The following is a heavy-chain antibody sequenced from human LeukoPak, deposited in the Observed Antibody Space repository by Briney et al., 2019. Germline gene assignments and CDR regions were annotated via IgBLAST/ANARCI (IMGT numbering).Heavy chain of an antibody. CDR3: AKARGGRYYYYMDV. D-gene: IGHD3-16*01. Sequence: PGGSLRLSCAASGFTFDDYAMHWVRQAPGKGLEWVSLISWDGGSTYYADSVKGRFTISRDNSKNSLYLQMNSLRAEDTALYYCAKARGGRYYYYMDVWGKGTTVTVSS. CDR1: GFTFDDYA. CDR2: ISWDGGST. V-gene: IGHV3-43D*03. J-gene: IGHJ6*03.